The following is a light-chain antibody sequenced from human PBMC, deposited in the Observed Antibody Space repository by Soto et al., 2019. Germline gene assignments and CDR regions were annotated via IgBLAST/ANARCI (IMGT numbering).Light chain of an antibody. CDR3: QQYNNWPPMYT. Sequence: EIVMTQSPATLSVSPGERATLSCWASQSVSINLAWYQQKPGQAPRLLIYGASTRATGIPARFSGSGSGTEFTLTISSLQSEDFAVYYCQQYNNWPPMYTFGQGTQLEIK. V-gene: IGKV3-15*01. CDR2: GAS. CDR1: QSVSIN. J-gene: IGKJ2*01.